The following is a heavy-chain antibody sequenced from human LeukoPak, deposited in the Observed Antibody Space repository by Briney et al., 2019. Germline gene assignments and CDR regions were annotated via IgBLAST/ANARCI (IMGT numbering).Heavy chain of an antibody. CDR1: GGSISSYY. CDR3: ARDGGDYGEIWFDY. J-gene: IGHJ4*02. V-gene: IGHV4-59*01. Sequence: PSETLSLTCTVSGGSISSYYWSWIRQPPGKGLEWIGYIYYSGSTNYNPSLKSRVTISVDTSKNQFSLKLSSVTAADTAVYYCARDGGDYGEIWFDYWGQGTLVTVSS. CDR2: IYYSGST. D-gene: IGHD4-17*01.